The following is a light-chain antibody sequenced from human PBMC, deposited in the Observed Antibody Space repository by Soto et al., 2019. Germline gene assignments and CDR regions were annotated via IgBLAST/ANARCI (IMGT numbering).Light chain of an antibody. V-gene: IGKV3-20*01. J-gene: IGKJ4*01. CDR3: QQYGSPPPT. Sequence: ENVLTQSPGTLSLSPGERVILSCRASQSVSTSFLAWYQQKPGQAPRLLIYGASTRATGIPDRFSGSGSGTDFPLTISRREPEDFAVYFCQQYGSPPPTFGGGTRVEIK. CDR2: GAS. CDR1: QSVSTSF.